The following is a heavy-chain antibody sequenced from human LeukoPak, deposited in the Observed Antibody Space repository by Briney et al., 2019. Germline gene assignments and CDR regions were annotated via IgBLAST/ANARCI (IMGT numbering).Heavy chain of an antibody. CDR1: GYTLTRYD. Sequence: ASVKVSCKASGYTLTRYDINWVRQATGQGLEWMGWMNHNRGNTGYAQKFQGRVTMTRNTSISTAYMELSSLRSEDTGVYYCARGRVPAAIGTRGNNWFDPWGQGTLVTVSS. V-gene: IGHV1-8*01. J-gene: IGHJ5*02. CDR2: MNHNRGNT. D-gene: IGHD2-2*01. CDR3: ARGRVPAAIGTRGNNWFDP.